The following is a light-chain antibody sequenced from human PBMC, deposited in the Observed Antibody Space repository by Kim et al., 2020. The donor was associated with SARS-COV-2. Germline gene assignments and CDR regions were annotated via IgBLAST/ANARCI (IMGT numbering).Light chain of an antibody. CDR1: KLVSKY. CDR2: HDS. V-gene: IGLV3-1*01. J-gene: IGLJ3*02. Sequence: SYELTQPPSVSVSPGQTANITCSGHKLVSKYTSWYQQKSGQSPVVLIYHDSKRPSEIPERFSGSTSGNTSTLTISETQAMDEADYYCQVWDSNTVVFGGGTQLTVL. CDR3: QVWDSNTVV.